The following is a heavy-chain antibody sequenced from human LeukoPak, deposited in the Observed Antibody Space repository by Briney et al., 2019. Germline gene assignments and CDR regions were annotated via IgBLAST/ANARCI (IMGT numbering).Heavy chain of an antibody. V-gene: IGHV1-46*01. Sequence: ASVNVSCKASGYTFTGYYIHWVRQAPGQGLEWMGMIYPRDGSTSYAQRFQDRVTVTRDTSTSTVHMELSGLRSEDTAVYYCARDQEGFDYWGQGTQVTVSS. CDR3: ARDQEGFDY. CDR2: IYPRDGST. J-gene: IGHJ4*02. CDR1: GYTFTGYY.